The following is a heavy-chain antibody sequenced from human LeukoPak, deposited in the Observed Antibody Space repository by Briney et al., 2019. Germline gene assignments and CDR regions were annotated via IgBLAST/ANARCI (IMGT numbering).Heavy chain of an antibody. Sequence: GGSLRLSCAASGFTFSSYAMSWVRQAPGKGLEWVSCISSSGSTIYYADSVKGRFTISRDNAKNTLYLQMNSLKAEDTSVYYCAELGITMIGGVWGKGTTVTISS. CDR1: GFTFSSYA. D-gene: IGHD3-10*02. V-gene: IGHV3-48*01. CDR2: ISSSGSTI. CDR3: AELGITMIGGV. J-gene: IGHJ6*04.